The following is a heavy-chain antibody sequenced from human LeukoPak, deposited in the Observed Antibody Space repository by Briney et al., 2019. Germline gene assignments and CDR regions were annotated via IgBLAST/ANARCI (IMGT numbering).Heavy chain of an antibody. V-gene: IGHV4-59*01. CDR2: IYYSGST. CDR1: DDSISSYY. CDR3: ARQTDTSGWYPFDY. Sequence: TSETLSLTCTVSDDSISSYYWSWVRQPPGQGLEWVGYIYYSGSTNYNPSLKSRVTISVDTSKNQFSLKLNSVTAADTAVYYCARQTDTSGWYPFDYWGQGTLVTVSS. J-gene: IGHJ4*02. D-gene: IGHD6-19*01.